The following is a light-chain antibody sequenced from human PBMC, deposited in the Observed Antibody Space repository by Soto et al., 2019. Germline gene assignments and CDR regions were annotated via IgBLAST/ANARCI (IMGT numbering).Light chain of an antibody. CDR2: AAS. J-gene: IGKJ1*01. CDR1: QGIRND. Sequence: DIQMTQSPSSLSASVGDRVTITCRASQGIRNDLAWYQQKPEKAPRRLISAASSLQSGVPSRFSGSGSGTEFTLPISSLQPEDFATYYCLQHDRYPRTFGQGTKVE. V-gene: IGKV1-17*01. CDR3: LQHDRYPRT.